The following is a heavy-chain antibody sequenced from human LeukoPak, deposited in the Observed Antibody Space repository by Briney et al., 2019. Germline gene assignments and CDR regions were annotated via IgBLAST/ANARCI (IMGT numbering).Heavy chain of an antibody. V-gene: IGHV4-4*07. CDR1: GGSVTTAHWY. J-gene: IGHJ4*02. CDR3: ARLIAEVGGGTNYFDT. D-gene: IGHD2-21*01. Sequence: PSETLSLTCTVSGGSVTTAHWYWSWIRQPAGKGLAWTGRVYISGDTKYNPSLKSRVITSLDASKNQFSLRLTSVTAADTAVYYCARLIAEVGGGTNYFDTWGQGTLVTVSS. CDR2: VYISGDT.